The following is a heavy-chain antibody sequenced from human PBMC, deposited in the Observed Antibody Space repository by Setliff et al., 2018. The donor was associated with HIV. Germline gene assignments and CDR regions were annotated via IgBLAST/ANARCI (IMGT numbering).Heavy chain of an antibody. CDR2: IYTSGIT. J-gene: IGHJ4*02. D-gene: IGHD6-19*01. CDR1: GDSISTDY. CDR3: ARLRQWLAFFDS. V-gene: IGHV4-4*08. Sequence: PSETLSLTCTVSGDSISTDYWTWIRQPPGKGLEWIGYIYTSGITNYNPSLKSRVTISVDTSQNQFSLKLTSVTAADTAVYYCARLRQWLAFFDSWGQGTLVTVSS.